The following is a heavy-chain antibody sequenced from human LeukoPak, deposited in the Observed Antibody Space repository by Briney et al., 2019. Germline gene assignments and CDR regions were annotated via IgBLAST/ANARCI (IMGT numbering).Heavy chain of an antibody. CDR1: GFTFSSYE. CDR2: ISSSGSTI. V-gene: IGHV3-48*03. J-gene: IGHJ4*02. D-gene: IGHD6-13*01. CDR3: ARGHSSSWSFFDY. Sequence: PGGSLRLSCAASGFTFSSYEMNWVRQAPGKGLEWVSYISSSGSTIYYADSVKGRFTISRDNSKNTLYLQMNSLRAEDTAVYSCARGHSSSWSFFDYWGQGALVTVSS.